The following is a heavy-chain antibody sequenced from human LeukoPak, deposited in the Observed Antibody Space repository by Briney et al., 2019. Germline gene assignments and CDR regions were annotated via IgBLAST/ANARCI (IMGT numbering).Heavy chain of an antibody. CDR1: GFTFSSYA. J-gene: IGHJ4*02. CDR3: ARGDGYCSGGNCYSYFDS. Sequence: GGSLRLSCAASGFTFSSYAMSWVRQAPGKGLEWVAYIKKTGSETYYVDSVKGRFTITRDNARNSVFLQMNSLRAEDTAVYYCARGDGYCSGGNCYSYFDSWGQGTLVTVSS. D-gene: IGHD2-15*01. V-gene: IGHV3-7*01. CDR2: IKKTGSET.